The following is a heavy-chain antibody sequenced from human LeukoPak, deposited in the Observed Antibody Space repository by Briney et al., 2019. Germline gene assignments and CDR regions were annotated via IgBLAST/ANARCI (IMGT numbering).Heavy chain of an antibody. CDR2: IYYSGST. CDR3: ARDRGSYDFWSGYFRRLYYSDY. J-gene: IGHJ4*02. Sequence: SQTLSLTCTVSGGSFSSGGYYWSWIRQHPGKGLEWIGYIYYSGSTYYNPSLKSRVTISVDTSKNQFSLKLSSVTAADTAVYYCARDRGSYDFWSGYFRRLYYSDYWGQGTLVTVSS. V-gene: IGHV4-31*03. D-gene: IGHD3-3*01. CDR1: GGSFSSGGYY.